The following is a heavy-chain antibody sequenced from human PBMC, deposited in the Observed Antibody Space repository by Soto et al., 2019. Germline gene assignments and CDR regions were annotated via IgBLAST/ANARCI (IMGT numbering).Heavy chain of an antibody. CDR2: FDPEDGET. J-gene: IGHJ6*02. CDR1: GYTLTELS. D-gene: IGHD1-26*01. V-gene: IGHV1-24*01. Sequence: ASVKVSCKVSGYTLTELSMHWVRQAPGKGLEWMGGFDPEDGETIYAQKFQGRVTMTEDTSTDTAYMELSSLRSEDPAVYYCATVMVGATPYRYYYGMDVWGQGTTVTVSS. CDR3: ATVMVGATPYRYYYGMDV.